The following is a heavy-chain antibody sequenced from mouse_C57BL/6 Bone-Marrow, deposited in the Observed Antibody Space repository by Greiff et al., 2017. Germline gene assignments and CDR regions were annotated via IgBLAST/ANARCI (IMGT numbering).Heavy chain of an antibody. V-gene: IGHV1-59*01. J-gene: IGHJ3*01. CDR1: GYTFTSYW. D-gene: IGHD3-2*02. CDR2: IDPSDSYT. Sequence: VQLKQPGAELVRPGTSVKLSCKASGYTFTSYWMHWVKQRPGQGLEWIGVIDPSDSYTNYNQKFKGKATLTVDTSSSTAYMQLSSLTSEDSAVYYCARVSSGYRFAYWGQGTLVTVSA. CDR3: ARVSSGYRFAY.